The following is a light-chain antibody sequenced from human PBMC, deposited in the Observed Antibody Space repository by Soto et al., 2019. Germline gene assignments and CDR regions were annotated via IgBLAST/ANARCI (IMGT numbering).Light chain of an antibody. CDR3: QQYNNWPRT. CDR2: GAS. V-gene: IGKV3-15*01. CDR1: QSVSSN. Sequence: EIVMTQSQATLSVSPGERATLSCRASQSVSSNLAWYQQKPCQAPRLLIYGASTSATGIPARFSGSGSGTEFTLTISSLQSEDFAVYYCQQYNNWPRTFGQGTKVEIK. J-gene: IGKJ1*01.